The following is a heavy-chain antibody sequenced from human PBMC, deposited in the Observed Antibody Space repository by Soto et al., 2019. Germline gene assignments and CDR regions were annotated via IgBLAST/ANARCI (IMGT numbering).Heavy chain of an antibody. CDR1: GFTFSYYY. J-gene: IGHJ4*02. D-gene: IGHD3-9*01. CDR2: VSGSSTYT. Sequence: PGGSLRLSCPASGFTFSYYYMSWIRQAPGKGLEWISYVSGSSTYTNYADSVKGRFTISRDNAKNSLYLQMNSLRAEDTAVYYCAREXRTILSKMGIFKRPFDYWGLGTLVTVSS. CDR3: AREXRTILSKMGIFKRPFDY. V-gene: IGHV3-11*06.